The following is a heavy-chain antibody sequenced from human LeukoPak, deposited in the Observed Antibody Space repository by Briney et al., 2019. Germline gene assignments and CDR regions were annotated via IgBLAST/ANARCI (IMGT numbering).Heavy chain of an antibody. D-gene: IGHD3-10*01. CDR1: GGSFSGYY. Sequence: SETLSLTCAVYGGSFSGYYWSWIRQPPGKGLEWIGEINHSGSTNYNPSLKSRVTISVDTSKNQFSLKLSSVTAADTAVYYCARGRHMVRGVHDYWGQGTLVTVSS. V-gene: IGHV4-34*01. CDR2: INHSGST. CDR3: ARGRHMVRGVHDY. J-gene: IGHJ4*02.